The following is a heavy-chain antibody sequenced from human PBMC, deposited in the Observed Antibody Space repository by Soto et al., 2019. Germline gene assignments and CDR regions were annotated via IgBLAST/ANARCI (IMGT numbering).Heavy chain of an antibody. V-gene: IGHV1-69*13. CDR1: GGTFSSYA. CDR2: IIPIFGTA. J-gene: IGHJ4*02. Sequence: ASVKVSCKASGGTFSSYAISWVRQAPGQGLEWMGGIIPIFGTANYAQKFQGRVTITADESTSTAYMELSSLGSEDTAVYYCAIGYCSSTSCYYFDYWGQGTLVTVSS. CDR3: AIGYCSSTSCYYFDY. D-gene: IGHD2-2*01.